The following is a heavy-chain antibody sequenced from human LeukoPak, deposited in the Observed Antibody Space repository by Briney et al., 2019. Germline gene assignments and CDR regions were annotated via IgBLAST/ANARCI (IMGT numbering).Heavy chain of an antibody. CDR1: GFSFNFFW. Sequence: GGSLRLSCAASGFSFNFFWMSWVRQAPGKGLEWVANIKEDGTEKHYVASVKGRFTISRGNGKKSLYLEMNRLRGEDTAVYYCARDSDKCRGCAFDIWGQGAMVTVSS. V-gene: IGHV3-7*01. CDR3: ARDSDKCRGCAFDI. J-gene: IGHJ3*02. D-gene: IGHD1-26*01. CDR2: IKEDGTEK.